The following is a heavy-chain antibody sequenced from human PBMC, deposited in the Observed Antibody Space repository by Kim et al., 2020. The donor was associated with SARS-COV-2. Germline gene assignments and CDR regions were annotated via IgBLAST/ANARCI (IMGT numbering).Heavy chain of an antibody. Sequence: SVKVSCKASGGTFSSYAISWVRQAPGQGLEWMGRIIPILGIANYAQKFQGRVTITADKSTSTAYMELSSLRSEDTAVYYCARRGIGTYYYGMDVWGQGTTVTVSS. CDR2: IIPILGIA. V-gene: IGHV1-69*04. J-gene: IGHJ6*02. D-gene: IGHD1-26*01. CDR1: GGTFSSYA. CDR3: ARRGIGTYYYGMDV.